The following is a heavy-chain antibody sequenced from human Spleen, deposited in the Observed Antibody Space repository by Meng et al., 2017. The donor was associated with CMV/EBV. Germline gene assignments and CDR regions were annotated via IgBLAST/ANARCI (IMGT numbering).Heavy chain of an antibody. D-gene: IGHD6-13*01. J-gene: IGHJ6*02. Sequence: SVKVSCKASGGTFSSYAISWVRQAPGQGLEWMGGIIPIFGTANYAQKLQGRVTITTDESTSTAYMELSSLRSEDTAVYYCARTYSLIPYYYYYGMDVWGQGTTVTVSS. CDR1: GGTFSSYA. CDR2: IIPIFGTA. V-gene: IGHV1-69*05. CDR3: ARTYSLIPYYYYYGMDV.